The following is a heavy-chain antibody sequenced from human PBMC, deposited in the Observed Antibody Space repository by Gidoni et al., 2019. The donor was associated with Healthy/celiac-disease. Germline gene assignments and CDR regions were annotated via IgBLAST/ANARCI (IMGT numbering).Heavy chain of an antibody. CDR2: ISYDGSNK. J-gene: IGHJ6*02. V-gene: IGHV3-30-3*01. CDR3: ARERGHYDFWSGYSYYYYGMDV. Sequence: QVQLVESGGGVVQPGRSLRLSCAASGFTFSSYAMHWVRQAPGKGLEGVAVISYDGSNKYYADSVKGRFTISRDNSKNTLYLQMNSLRAEDTAVYYCARERGHYDFWSGYSYYYYGMDVWGQGTTVTVSS. CDR1: GFTFSSYA. D-gene: IGHD3-3*01.